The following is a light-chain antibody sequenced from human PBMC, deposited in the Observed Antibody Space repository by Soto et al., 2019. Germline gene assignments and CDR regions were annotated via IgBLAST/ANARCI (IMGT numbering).Light chain of an antibody. CDR1: QSVSSN. V-gene: IGKV3D-20*01. Sequence: EIVMTQSPATLSVSPGERATLSCRASQSVSSNLAWYQQKPGLAPRLLIYDASSRATGIPDRFSGSGSGTDFTLTISRLEPEDFAVYYCQQYGSSPLTFGGGTKVDIK. CDR2: DAS. J-gene: IGKJ4*01. CDR3: QQYGSSPLT.